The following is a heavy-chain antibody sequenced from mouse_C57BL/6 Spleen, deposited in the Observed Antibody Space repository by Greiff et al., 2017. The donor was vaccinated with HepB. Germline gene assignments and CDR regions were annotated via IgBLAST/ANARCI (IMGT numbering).Heavy chain of an antibody. J-gene: IGHJ2*01. Sequence: VQVVESGAELAKPGASVKLSCKASGYTFTSYWMHWVKQRPGQGLEWIGYINPSSGYTKYNQKFKDKATLTADKSSSTAYMQLSSLTYEDSAVYYCARRYSNYEGFDYWGKGTTLTVSS. V-gene: IGHV1-7*01. D-gene: IGHD2-5*01. CDR3: ARRYSNYEGFDY. CDR1: GYTFTSYW. CDR2: INPSSGYT.